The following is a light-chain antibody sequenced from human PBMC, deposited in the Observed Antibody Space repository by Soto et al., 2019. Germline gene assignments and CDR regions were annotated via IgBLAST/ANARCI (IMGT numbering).Light chain of an antibody. CDR1: SSDVGDYDY. CDR2: EVS. J-gene: IGLJ2*01. V-gene: IGLV2-14*01. CDR3: SSYRSSNTLL. Sequence: QSALTQPASVSGSPGQSITISCTGTSSDVGDYDYVSWYQQYAGKAPKMMIYEVSIGPSGVSNRFSGTKSGNTASLTISGLQAEDEADYYCSSYRSSNTLLFGGGTKLTVL.